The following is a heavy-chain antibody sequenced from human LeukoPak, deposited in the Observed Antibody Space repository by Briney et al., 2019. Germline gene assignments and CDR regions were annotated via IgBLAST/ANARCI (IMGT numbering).Heavy chain of an antibody. Sequence: GGSLRLSCTASGFIFSMYAMSWVRQAPGKGLEWVSMISGNGRSTNSADSVKGRFTISRDNSKNTLYLQMNSLRAEDTAIYYCAKGTSGWYYSRFDYWGQGTLVAVSS. V-gene: IGHV3-23*01. CDR3: AKGTSGWYYSRFDY. J-gene: IGHJ4*02. CDR1: GFIFSMYA. D-gene: IGHD6-19*01. CDR2: ISGNGRST.